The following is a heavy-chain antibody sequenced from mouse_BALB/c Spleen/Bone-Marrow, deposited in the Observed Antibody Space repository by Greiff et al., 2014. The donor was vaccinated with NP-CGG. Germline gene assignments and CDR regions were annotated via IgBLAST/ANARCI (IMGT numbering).Heavy chain of an antibody. J-gene: IGHJ4*01. CDR2: IHYSGTT. D-gene: IGHD4-1*01. CDR1: GYSITSYYS. V-gene: IGHV3-1*02. CDR3: ARFAGTPYTMDY. Sequence: EVQLQESGPDLVKPSQSLSLTCTVTGYSITSYYSWHWIRQFPGNKLEWMGYIHYSGTTVYNPSLKSRISITRDTSYNQFFLQLNSVTTEDTATYYCARFAGTPYTMDYWGQGTSVTVSS.